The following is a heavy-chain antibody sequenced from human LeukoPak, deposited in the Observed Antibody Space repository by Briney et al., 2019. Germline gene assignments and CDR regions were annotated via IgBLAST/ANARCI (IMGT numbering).Heavy chain of an antibody. V-gene: IGHV4-34*01. D-gene: IGHD1-26*01. CDR1: GGSFSGYY. J-gene: IGHJ4*02. CDR3: ARDLGNSGSYYNY. Sequence: SETLSLTCAVYGGSFSGYYWSWIRQPPGKGLEWIGEINHSGSTNYNPSLKSRVTISVDTSKNQFSLKLSSVTAADTAVYYCARDLGNSGSYYNYWGQGTLVTVSS. CDR2: INHSGST.